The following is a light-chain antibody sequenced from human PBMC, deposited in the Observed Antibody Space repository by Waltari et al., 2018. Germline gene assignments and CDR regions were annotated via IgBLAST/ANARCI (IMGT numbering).Light chain of an antibody. V-gene: IGLV2-11*01. CDR2: NVS. CDR3: CSYAGNYLRV. CDR1: RSDVVGYNT. J-gene: IGLJ3*02. Sequence: QSALTQPRSLSGSPRQSVTISCTGTRSDVVGYNTVSWYQQYPGRAPKLVIYNVSKRPSGVPDRFSGSKSGNTASLTVSGLQAEDEADYYCCSYAGNYLRVFGGGTRLTVL.